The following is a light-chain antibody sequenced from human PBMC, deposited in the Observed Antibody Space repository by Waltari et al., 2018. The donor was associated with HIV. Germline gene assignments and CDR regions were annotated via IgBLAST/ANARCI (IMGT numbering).Light chain of an antibody. V-gene: IGLV1-47*01. CDR3: ATWTDSLSGVV. J-gene: IGLJ2*01. CDR1: SSNIGSNY. Sequence: QSVLTQSPSASGTPGQRVTISCSGSSSNIGSNYVYWYQQLPGTAPKLRLYRNIQRPSGVPDRFSGSKSGTSASLAISGLRSEDEAHYYCATWTDSLSGVVFGGGTKLRVL. CDR2: RNI.